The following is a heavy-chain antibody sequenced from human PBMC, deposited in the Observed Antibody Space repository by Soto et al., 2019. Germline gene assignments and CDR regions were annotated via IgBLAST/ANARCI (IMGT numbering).Heavy chain of an antibody. Sequence: GGSLSLSCSASGFSFSDSAMHWVRQAPGKRLEYVSAISTNGRNTYYADSVKGRFTISRDNSKNTVYLQMSSLRTEDTAIYYCLRDIFGVVIFDSWGQGTPVTVSS. CDR3: LRDIFGVVIFDS. D-gene: IGHD3-3*01. V-gene: IGHV3-64D*06. J-gene: IGHJ4*02. CDR1: GFSFSDSA. CDR2: ISTNGRNT.